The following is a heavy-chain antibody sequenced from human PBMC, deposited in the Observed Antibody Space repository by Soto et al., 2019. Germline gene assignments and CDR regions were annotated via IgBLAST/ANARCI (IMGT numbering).Heavy chain of an antibody. D-gene: IGHD1-26*01. Sequence: QMQLVQSGPEVKKPGTSVKVSCKASTFTFTSSAVQWVRQARGQRLELIGWIVGGSGNTKYAQNFQERVTITRDMSSGTAYLELSSLRSEDTAVYYCATHREGATYYFDYWGQGTLLTVSS. V-gene: IGHV1-58*01. CDR3: ATHREGATYYFDY. CDR1: TFTFTSSA. J-gene: IGHJ4*02. CDR2: IVGGSGNT.